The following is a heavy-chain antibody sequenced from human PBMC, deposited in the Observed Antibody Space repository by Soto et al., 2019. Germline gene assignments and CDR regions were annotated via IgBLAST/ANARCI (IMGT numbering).Heavy chain of an antibody. CDR2: IHAGQGNT. CDR1: GFIFSRYT. CDR3: ARDFSLGGPVFWFDP. Sequence: QVHLVQSGAEMKKPGASLNVSCKASGFIFSRYTIHWVRQAPGQRLEWMGWIHAGQGNTKYSGQFQGRPTIESATSASAAYLLLNSLTSEDTAVYYCARDFSLGGPVFWFDPWGPGTLVTVSS. V-gene: IGHV1-3*01. D-gene: IGHD2-8*01. J-gene: IGHJ5*02.